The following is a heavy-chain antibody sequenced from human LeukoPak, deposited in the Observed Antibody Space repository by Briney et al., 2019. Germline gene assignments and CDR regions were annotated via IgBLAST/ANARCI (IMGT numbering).Heavy chain of an antibody. V-gene: IGHV3-30-3*01. D-gene: IGHD3-10*01. CDR2: ISYDGNNK. Sequence: GRSLRLSCAASGFTFSSYAMHWVRQAPGKGLEWVAVISYDGNNKYYADSVKGRFTISRDNSKNTLYLQMNSLRAEDTAVYYCARDREGVIHQGYYFDYWGQGTLVTVSS. J-gene: IGHJ4*02. CDR1: GFTFSSYA. CDR3: ARDREGVIHQGYYFDY.